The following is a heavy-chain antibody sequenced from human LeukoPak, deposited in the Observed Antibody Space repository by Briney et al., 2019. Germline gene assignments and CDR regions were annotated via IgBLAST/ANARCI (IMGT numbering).Heavy chain of an antibody. CDR2: IYYSGRT. V-gene: IGHV4-39*01. CDR1: GGSISSSSYY. Sequence: SETLSLTCTVSGGSISSSSYYWGWIRQPPGKGLGWIGSIYYSGRTYYNPSLKSRVTISVDTSKNQFSLKLSSVTAADTAVYYCARLRIAAAGTGRFDPWGQGTLVTVSS. CDR3: ARLRIAAAGTGRFDP. J-gene: IGHJ5*02. D-gene: IGHD6-13*01.